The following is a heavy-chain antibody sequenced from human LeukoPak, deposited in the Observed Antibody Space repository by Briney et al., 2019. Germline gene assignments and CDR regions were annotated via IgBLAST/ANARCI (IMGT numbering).Heavy chain of an antibody. V-gene: IGHV4-39*01. D-gene: IGHD3-9*01. CDR3: ARSRYFDWLLTNWFDP. CDR1: GGSISSSSYY. J-gene: IGHJ5*02. CDR2: IYYSGST. Sequence: SXTLSLTCTVSGGSISSSSYYWGWIRQPRGKGREWGGSIYYSGSTYYNPSRKSRVTISVYTAKNQFSLKLSSVTAADTAVYYCARSRYFDWLLTNWFDPWGQGTLVTVSS.